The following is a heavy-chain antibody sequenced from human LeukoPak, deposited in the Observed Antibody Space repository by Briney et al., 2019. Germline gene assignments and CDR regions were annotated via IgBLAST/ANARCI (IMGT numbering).Heavy chain of an antibody. D-gene: IGHD3-16*01. CDR2: IYYSGST. J-gene: IGHJ3*02. V-gene: IGHV4-59*08. CDR3: ATLFSPGGAFDI. Sequence: PSETLSLTCTVSGGSISSYYWTWIRQPPGKGLEWIGYIYYSGSTNYNPSLKSRVIISVDTSKKQFSLKLSSVTAADTAVYYCATLFSPGGAFDIWGQGTMVTVSS. CDR1: GGSISSYY.